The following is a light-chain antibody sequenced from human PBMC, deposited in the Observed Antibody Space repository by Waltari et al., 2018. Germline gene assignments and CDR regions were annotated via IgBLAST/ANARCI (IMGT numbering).Light chain of an antibody. CDR2: GAS. CDR3: QQYVSSPKT. V-gene: IGKV3-20*01. Sequence: EIVLTQSPGTLSLSPGERATLSCRASESVTKDVAWYQHKPGQAPRLLIYGASTRVIGIPDRISGSGAGTDFTLTITRLEQEDFAMYYCQQYVSSPKTFGPGTKVEI. CDR1: ESVTKD. J-gene: IGKJ1*01.